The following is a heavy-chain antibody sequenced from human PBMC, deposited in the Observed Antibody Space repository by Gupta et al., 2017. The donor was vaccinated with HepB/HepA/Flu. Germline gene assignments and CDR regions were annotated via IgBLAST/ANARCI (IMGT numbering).Heavy chain of an antibody. J-gene: IGHJ4*02. V-gene: IGHV1-69*11. D-gene: IGHD6-6*01. CDR1: GGTFSNYA. CDR2: IIPVLRNP. CDR3: ARGRASSSDGYFFEY. Sequence: QVQLVQSGAEVKKPGPSVKASCKASGGTFSNYAINWVRQAPGQGLEWMGRIIPVLRNPNYVQKFQGRVMTTADESTNTAYMELSSLRSDDTAVYYCARGRASSSDGYFFEYWGQGTLVTVSS.